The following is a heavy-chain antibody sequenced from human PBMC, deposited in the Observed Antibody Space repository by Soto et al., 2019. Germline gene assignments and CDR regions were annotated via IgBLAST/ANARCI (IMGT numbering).Heavy chain of an antibody. V-gene: IGHV4-39*07. CDR3: ARDLWGYCGTDCYPLDV. J-gene: IGHJ6*02. Sequence: SEALSLTCTVSGGSISSSSYYWGWIRQPPGKGLEWIGSIYYSGSTYYNPSLKSRVTISVDTSKNQFSLKLNSVTAADTAVYYCARDLWGYCGTDCYPLDVWGQGTTVTVSS. CDR1: GGSISSSSYY. D-gene: IGHD2-21*02. CDR2: IYYSGST.